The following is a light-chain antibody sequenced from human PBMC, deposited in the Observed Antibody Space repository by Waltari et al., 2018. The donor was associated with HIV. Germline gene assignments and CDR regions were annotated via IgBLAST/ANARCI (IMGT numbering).Light chain of an antibody. Sequence: VMPHSPCTLSVSTGERATLSCSTSQSISGYLAWYQQRRGQAPRLLIYGASNRASGIPARFSGSGSAPDFRLTISSLQSEDSALYYCQQYSHWPRTFGQGTKLEI. J-gene: IGKJ1*01. V-gene: IGKV3-15*01. CDR3: QQYSHWPRT. CDR1: QSISGY. CDR2: GAS.